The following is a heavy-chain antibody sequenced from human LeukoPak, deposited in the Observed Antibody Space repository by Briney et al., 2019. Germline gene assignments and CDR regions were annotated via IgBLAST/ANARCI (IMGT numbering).Heavy chain of an antibody. V-gene: IGHV3-74*01. Sequence: GGSLRLSCAASGFTFSSYWMHWVRQAPGKGLVWVSRIKSDGSSASYADSVKGRFTISRDNAKNTLYLQMNSPRAEDTAVYYCARDLRTPSDTNIAIDYWGQGTLVTVSS. CDR3: ARDLRTPSDTNIAIDY. D-gene: IGHD4-23*01. CDR2: IKSDGSSA. J-gene: IGHJ4*02. CDR1: GFTFSSYW.